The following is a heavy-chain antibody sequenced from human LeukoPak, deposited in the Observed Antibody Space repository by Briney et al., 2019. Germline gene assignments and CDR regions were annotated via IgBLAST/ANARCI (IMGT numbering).Heavy chain of an antibody. V-gene: IGHV4-30-4*01. Sequence: PSETLSLTCTVSGGSISSSSYYWSWIRQPPGKGLEWIGYIYYSGSTYYNPSLKSRVTISVDTSKNQFSLKLSSVTAADTAVYYCARVSYYYDSSGALDYWGQGTLVTVSS. CDR1: GGSISSSSYY. CDR3: ARVSYYYDSSGALDY. J-gene: IGHJ4*02. CDR2: IYYSGST. D-gene: IGHD3-22*01.